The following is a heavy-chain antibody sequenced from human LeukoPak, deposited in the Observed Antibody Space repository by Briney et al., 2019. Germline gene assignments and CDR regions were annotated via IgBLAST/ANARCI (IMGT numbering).Heavy chain of an antibody. Sequence: AISGSGGSTYYADSVKGRFTISRDNSKNTLYLQMNSLRAEDTAVYYCAKDVLGAMAYFDYWGQGTLVTVSS. V-gene: IGHV3-23*01. D-gene: IGHD5-18*01. J-gene: IGHJ4*02. CDR2: ISGSGGST. CDR3: AKDVLGAMAYFDY.